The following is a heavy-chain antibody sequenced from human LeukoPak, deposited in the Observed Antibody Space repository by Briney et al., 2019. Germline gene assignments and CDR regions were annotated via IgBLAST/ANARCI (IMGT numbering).Heavy chain of an antibody. CDR2: ISDSGGST. V-gene: IGHV3-64D*09. Sequence: GGSLRLSCAASGFPFSSYAMHWVRKAPGKGLEYVSAISDSGGSTYYADSVKGRFTISRDNSKNTLYLQMSSLRAEDTAVYFCVRGYSFGPYGMDVWGQGTTVTVSS. J-gene: IGHJ6*02. D-gene: IGHD2-15*01. CDR3: VRGYSFGPYGMDV. CDR1: GFPFSSYA.